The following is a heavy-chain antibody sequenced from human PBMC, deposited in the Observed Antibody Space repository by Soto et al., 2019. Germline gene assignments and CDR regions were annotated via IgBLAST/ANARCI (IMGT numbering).Heavy chain of an antibody. CDR3: ANVAGRDDAFDI. V-gene: IGHV1-69*06. J-gene: IGHJ3*02. CDR1: GDTFNRYA. CDR2: IIAIFETP. Sequence: QEQLVQSGAEVKKPGSSVKVSCKASGDTFNRYALHWVRQAPGQGPEWMGGIIAIFETPNYAQKFQGRVSITADKSTTTVYMELRSLTSADTALYYCANVAGRDDAFDIWGQGTKVTVSS.